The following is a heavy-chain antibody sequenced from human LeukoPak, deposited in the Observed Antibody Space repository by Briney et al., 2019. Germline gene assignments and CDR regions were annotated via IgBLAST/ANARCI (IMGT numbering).Heavy chain of an antibody. CDR2: ISGSGGST. V-gene: IGHV3-23*01. CDR3: AKSLVVGADAFDI. CDR1: GFTFSSYA. Sequence: GGPLRLSCAASGFTFSSYAMNWVRQATGKGLECVSAISGSGGSTYYADSVKGRFTISRDNSKNTLYLQMNSLRAEDTALYYCAKSLVVGADAFDIWGQGTMVTVSS. J-gene: IGHJ3*02. D-gene: IGHD1-26*01.